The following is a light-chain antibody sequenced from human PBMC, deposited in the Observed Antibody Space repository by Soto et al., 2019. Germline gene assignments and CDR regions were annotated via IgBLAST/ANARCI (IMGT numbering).Light chain of an antibody. V-gene: IGKV1-17*01. CDR1: QVITND. CDR2: AAS. Sequence: IQMTQSPSSLSASVGDRLSITCRASQVITNDLGWYQQKPGKAPKRLIYAASTLQSGVPSRFSGSGSGTDFTLTISCLQSEDFATYYCQQYYSYPPITFGQGTRLEIK. J-gene: IGKJ5*01. CDR3: QQYYSYPPIT.